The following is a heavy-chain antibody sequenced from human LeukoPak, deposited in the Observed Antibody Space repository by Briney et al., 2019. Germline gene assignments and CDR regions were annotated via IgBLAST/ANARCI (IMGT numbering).Heavy chain of an antibody. CDR2: IYSGGST. Sequence: GGSLRLSCAASGFTVSSNYMSWVRQAPGKGLEWVSVIYSGGSTYYADSVKGRFTISRDNSKNTLYLQMNSLRAEDTAVYYCARAMSGYGYGPSYYYYYGMDVWGQGTTVTVSS. CDR1: GFTVSSNY. V-gene: IGHV3-53*01. D-gene: IGHD5-18*01. CDR3: ARAMSGYGYGPSYYYYYGMDV. J-gene: IGHJ6*02.